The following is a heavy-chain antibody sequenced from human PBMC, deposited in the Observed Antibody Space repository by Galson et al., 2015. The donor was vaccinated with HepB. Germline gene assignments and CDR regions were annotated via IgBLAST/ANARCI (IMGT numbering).Heavy chain of an antibody. CDR3: ARATTDLRFDY. J-gene: IGHJ4*02. V-gene: IGHV4-59*01. Sequence: TLSLTCTVLGGSISSYYWSWIRQPPGKGLEWIGYMYYSRSTNYNPSLKTRVTIAVDTSKNQFSLNLSSVTAADTAVYYCARATTDLRFDYWGQGTLVTVSS. D-gene: IGHD1-1*01. CDR2: MYYSRST. CDR1: GGSISSYY.